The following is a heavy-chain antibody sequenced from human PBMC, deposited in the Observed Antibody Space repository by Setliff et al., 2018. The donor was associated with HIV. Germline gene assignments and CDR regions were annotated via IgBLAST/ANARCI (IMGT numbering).Heavy chain of an antibody. V-gene: IGHV3-48*03. D-gene: IGHD7-27*01. Sequence: LRLSCVASGFSFSSFEMNWVRQAPGKGLEWVSYISNSGSTIYYADSVKGRFTISRDNAKNSLYLQMNSLRAEDTAVYYCARDLKELIGEAFYYYQYMDVWGKGTTVTVSS. J-gene: IGHJ6*03. CDR3: ARDLKELIGEAFYYYQYMDV. CDR2: ISNSGSTI. CDR1: GFSFSSFE.